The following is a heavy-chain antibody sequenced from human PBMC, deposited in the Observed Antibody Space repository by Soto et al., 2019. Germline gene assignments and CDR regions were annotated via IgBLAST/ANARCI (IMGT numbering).Heavy chain of an antibody. V-gene: IGHV3-11*01. CDR2: ISSSGSTI. D-gene: IGHD6-13*01. CDR3: ASKQLVLGDGFDI. CDR1: GFTLSDYY. Sequence: PGGSLRLSCAASGFTLSDYYMSWIRQAPGKGLGWISYISSSGSTIYYADSVKGRFTISRDNAKNSLYLQMNSLRAEDTAVYYCASKQLVLGDGFDIWGQGTMVTVSS. J-gene: IGHJ3*02.